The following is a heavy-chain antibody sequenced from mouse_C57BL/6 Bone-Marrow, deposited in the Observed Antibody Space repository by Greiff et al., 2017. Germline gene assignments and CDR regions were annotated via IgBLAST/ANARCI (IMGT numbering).Heavy chain of an antibody. J-gene: IGHJ4*01. Sequence: EVHLVESGGGLVKPGGSLKLSCAASGFTFSDYGMYWVRQAPEKGLEWVAYISSGSSTIYYADTVKGRFTISRDNAKNTLFLQMTSLRTEDTDMYYCARLLLSYVPFCYAMDYWGQGTSVTVSS. CDR1: GFTFSDYG. V-gene: IGHV5-17*01. CDR3: ARLLLSYVPFCYAMDY. CDR2: ISSGSSTI. D-gene: IGHD1-1*01.